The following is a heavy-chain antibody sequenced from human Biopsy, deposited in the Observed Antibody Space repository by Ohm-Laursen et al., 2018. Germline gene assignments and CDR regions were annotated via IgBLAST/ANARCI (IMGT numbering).Heavy chain of an antibody. CDR2: ISGSSTYI. V-gene: IGHV3-21*01. Sequence: SLRLSCAASGVTLSGYKMNWVRQAPGKGLEWVSSISGSSTYIYYADSVKGRFTISRDNAKNSLSLQMYSLRADDTAVYYCATSGAADSWGNYYGMDVWGQGTTVTVSS. D-gene: IGHD3-16*01. CDR1: GVTLSGYK. CDR3: ATSGAADSWGNYYGMDV. J-gene: IGHJ6*02.